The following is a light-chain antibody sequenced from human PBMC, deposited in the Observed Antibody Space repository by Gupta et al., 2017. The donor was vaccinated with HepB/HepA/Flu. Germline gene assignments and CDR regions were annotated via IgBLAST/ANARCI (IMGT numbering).Light chain of an antibody. V-gene: IGLV3-25*03. J-gene: IGLJ3*02. Sequence: SYELTQPPSVSVSPGQTARITCSGDALPTQYGYWYQQKPGRAPLLVIYKDRERPSEIPERFSGSSSGTTVTLTISGVQAEDEADYYCQSSDSSGTYVVFGGGTKLTV. CDR2: KDR. CDR3: QSSDSSGTYVV. CDR1: ALPTQY.